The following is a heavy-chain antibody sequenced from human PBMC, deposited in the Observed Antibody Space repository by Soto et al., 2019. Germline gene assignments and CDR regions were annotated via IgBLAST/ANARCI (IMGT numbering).Heavy chain of an antibody. CDR3: ARRYSSSFDY. J-gene: IGHJ4*02. CDR2: IFYSGST. D-gene: IGHD6-13*01. Sequence: QVQLQESGPGLVKPSEPLSLTCTVSVGSISGYSWGWFRRPPGKGLEWFGYIFYSGSTNYNPSPKSRVTISVDTSKNQCSLKLSSVTAADTAVYYCARRYSSSFDYWGQGTLVTVSS. V-gene: IGHV4-59*08. CDR1: VGSISGYS.